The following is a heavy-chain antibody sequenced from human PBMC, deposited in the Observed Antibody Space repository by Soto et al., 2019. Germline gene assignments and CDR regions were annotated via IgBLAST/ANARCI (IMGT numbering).Heavy chain of an antibody. Sequence: ASVKVSFKAYVYTFISYPMXWVHQAPGQRLERMGCMNAGNGNTKYSKKFQGRVTITSDTSASTANMKLSSLRSENTAVYYCASEYCISTSCPPYHGMDVWGQGTTVTVS. V-gene: IGHV1-3*01. CDR1: VYTFISYP. J-gene: IGHJ6*02. CDR3: ASEYCISTSCPPYHGMDV. D-gene: IGHD2-2*01. CDR2: MNAGNGNT.